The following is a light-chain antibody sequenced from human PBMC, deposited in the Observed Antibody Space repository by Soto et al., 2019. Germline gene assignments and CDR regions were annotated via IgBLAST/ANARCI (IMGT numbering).Light chain of an antibody. Sequence: AIRMTQSPSSFSASTGDRVTITCRAGQGISSYLAWYQQKPGKAPKLLIYAASTLQSGVPSRFSGSGSGTDFTLTISCLQSEDFATYYCQQYYSYPRTFGQGTRLEIK. V-gene: IGKV1-8*01. CDR3: QQYYSYPRT. J-gene: IGKJ5*01. CDR1: QGISSY. CDR2: AAS.